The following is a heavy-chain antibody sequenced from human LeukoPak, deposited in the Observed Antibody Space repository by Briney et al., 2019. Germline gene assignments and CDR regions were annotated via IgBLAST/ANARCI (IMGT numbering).Heavy chain of an antibody. D-gene: IGHD2-2*01. J-gene: IGHJ4*02. V-gene: IGHV4-30-4*01. CDR2: IYYSGST. CDR1: GGSISSGDYY. CDR3: ARGSPPSTSYYFDY. Sequence: SQTLSLTCTVSGGSISSGDYYWSWIRQPPGKGLEWIGYIYYSGSTYYNPSLKSRVTISVDTSKNQFSLKLSSVTAADTAVYYCARGSPPSTSYYFDYWGQGTLVTVSS.